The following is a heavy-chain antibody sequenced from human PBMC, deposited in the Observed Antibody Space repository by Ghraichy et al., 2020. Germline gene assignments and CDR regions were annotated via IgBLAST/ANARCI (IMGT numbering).Heavy chain of an antibody. J-gene: IGHJ4*02. D-gene: IGHD3-3*01. Sequence: GGSLRLSCAASGFTFSNAWMSWVRQAPGKGLEWVGRIKSKTDGGTTDYAAPVKGRFTISRDDSKNTLYLQMNSLKTEDTAVYYCTTVGTYYDFWSGYPRAPPPDYWGQGTLVTVSS. CDR3: TTVGTYYDFWSGYPRAPPPDY. V-gene: IGHV3-15*01. CDR1: GFTFSNAW. CDR2: IKSKTDGGTT.